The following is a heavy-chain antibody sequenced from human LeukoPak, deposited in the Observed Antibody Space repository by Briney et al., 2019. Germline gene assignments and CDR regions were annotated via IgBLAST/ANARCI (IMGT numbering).Heavy chain of an antibody. J-gene: IGHJ6*02. Sequence: PGGSLRLSCAASGFTFSSYAMSWVRQAPGKGLEWVAVIWYDGSNKYYADSVKGRFTISRDNSKNTLYLQMNSLRAEDTAVYYCARDPAYCSGGSCLSDYYYYGMDVWGQGTTVTVSS. CDR1: GFTFSSYA. V-gene: IGHV3-33*08. CDR2: IWYDGSNK. CDR3: ARDPAYCSGGSCLSDYYYYGMDV. D-gene: IGHD2-15*01.